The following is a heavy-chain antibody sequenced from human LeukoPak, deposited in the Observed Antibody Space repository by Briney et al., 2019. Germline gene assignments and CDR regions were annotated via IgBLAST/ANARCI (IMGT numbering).Heavy chain of an antibody. V-gene: IGHV4-39*07. CDR2: IYYSGST. CDR3: ARESVLLWFGGANWFDP. J-gene: IGHJ5*02. Sequence: SETLSLTCTVSGGSISSSSYYWGWFRQPPGKGLEWIGSIYYSGSTYYNPSLKSRVTISVDTSKNQFSLKLSSVTAADTAVYYCARESVLLWFGGANWFDPWGQGTLVTVSS. D-gene: IGHD3-10*01. CDR1: GGSISSSSYY.